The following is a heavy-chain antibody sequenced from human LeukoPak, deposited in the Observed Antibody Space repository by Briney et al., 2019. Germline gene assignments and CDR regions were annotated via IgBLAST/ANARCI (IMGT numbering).Heavy chain of an antibody. V-gene: IGHV1-2*02. Sequence: ASVKVSCKASAYTFTGYYLHWVRQAPGQGLQWMGWIDPNNGDTEYAQKFQGRVTMTRDRSISTAYMELGRLTSDDTAVYYCARGYYDTSEYSVRFDPWGQGTLVTVSS. J-gene: IGHJ5*02. CDR1: AYTFTGYY. CDR3: ARGYYDTSEYSVRFDP. CDR2: IDPNNGDT. D-gene: IGHD3-22*01.